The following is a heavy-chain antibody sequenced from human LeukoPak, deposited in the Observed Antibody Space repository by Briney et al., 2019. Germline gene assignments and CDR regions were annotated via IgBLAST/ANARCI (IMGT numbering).Heavy chain of an antibody. CDR1: GGSLSSGTYY. Sequence: SETLSLTCTVSGGSLSSGTYYWTWIRQPAGKGLEWIGRVYPSGSTNYNPSLKSRVTIPVDTSKNQFSLKLSSVTAADTAVYYCARDAAVADNNWFDSWGQGTLVTVSS. D-gene: IGHD6-13*01. CDR3: ARDAAVADNNWFDS. V-gene: IGHV4-61*02. CDR2: VYPSGST. J-gene: IGHJ5*01.